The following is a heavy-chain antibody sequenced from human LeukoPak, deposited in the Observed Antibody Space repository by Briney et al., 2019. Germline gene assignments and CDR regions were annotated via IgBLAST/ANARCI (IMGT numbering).Heavy chain of an antibody. CDR3: ARRCTGAPRAFDV. J-gene: IGHJ3*01. V-gene: IGHV4-39*07. D-gene: IGHD2-8*02. Sequence: SETLSLTCSVSGGSVSSSSYYWGWIRQPPGKGLEWIGSIYYSGNTYYNPSLKSRVTISVDTSQNQFSLKLNSVNAADTAVYYCARRCTGAPRAFDVWGQGTMVTVSS. CDR2: IYYSGNT. CDR1: GGSVSSSSYY.